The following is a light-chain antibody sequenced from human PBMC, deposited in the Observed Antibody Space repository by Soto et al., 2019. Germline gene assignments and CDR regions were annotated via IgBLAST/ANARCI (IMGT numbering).Light chain of an antibody. J-gene: IGKJ1*01. CDR2: GTS. CDR3: QQYTTSSWT. Sequence: EFVLTQSPATLSLSPGERGTLSCRASQSVSSSLAWYQQKPGQAPRVLIYGTSSRATGIPDRFSGSGSGTDFTLTISRLEPEDFAVYYCQQYTTSSWTFGQGTKVDIK. V-gene: IGKV3-20*01. CDR1: QSVSSS.